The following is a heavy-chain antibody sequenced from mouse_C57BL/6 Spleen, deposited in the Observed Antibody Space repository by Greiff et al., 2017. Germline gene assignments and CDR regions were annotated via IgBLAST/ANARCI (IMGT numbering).Heavy chain of an antibody. V-gene: IGHV1-82*01. D-gene: IGHD1-1*01. CDR2: IYPGDGDT. CDR1: GYAFSSSW. Sequence: QVQLQQSGPELVKPGASVKISCKASGYAFSSSWMNWVKQRPGKGLEWIGRIYPGDGDTNYNGKFKGKATLTADKSSRTAYMQLSSLTSEDSAVYFCARYYYGSSYALYFDYWGQGTTRTVSS. J-gene: IGHJ2*01. CDR3: ARYYYGSSYALYFDY.